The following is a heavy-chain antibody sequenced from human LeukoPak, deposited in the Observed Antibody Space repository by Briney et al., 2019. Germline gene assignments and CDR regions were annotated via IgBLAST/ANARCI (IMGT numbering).Heavy chain of an antibody. CDR2: IGKDGSEK. Sequence: QPGGSLRLSCAASGFAFPGYWMVWVRQAPGKGLEWVASIGKDGSEKAYADSVKDRFTISRDNARNSLYLQMNSLGVEDTAVYYCTRDIVWQQLQNWGQGALVTVSS. V-gene: IGHV3-7*01. CDR3: TRDIVWQQLQN. CDR1: GFAFPGYW. D-gene: IGHD2-21*01. J-gene: IGHJ4*02.